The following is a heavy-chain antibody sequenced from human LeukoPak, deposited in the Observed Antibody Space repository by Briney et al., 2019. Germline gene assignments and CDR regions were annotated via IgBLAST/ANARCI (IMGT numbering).Heavy chain of an antibody. D-gene: IGHD3-3*01. CDR3: ARVYDYDFWSGYPSDAFDI. J-gene: IGHJ3*02. V-gene: IGHV4-61*02. CDR2: IYTSGST. CDR1: GGSISSGSYY. Sequence: PSQTLSLTCTVSGGSISSGSYYWSWIRQPAGKGLEWIGRIYTSGSTNYNPSLKSRVTISVDTSKNQFSLKLSSVTAADTAVYYCARVYDYDFWSGYPSDAFDIWGQGTMVTASS.